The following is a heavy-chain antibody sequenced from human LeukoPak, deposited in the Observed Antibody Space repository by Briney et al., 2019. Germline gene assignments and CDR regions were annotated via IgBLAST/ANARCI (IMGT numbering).Heavy chain of an antibody. V-gene: IGHV4-39*07. CDR2: IYYSGST. CDR3: ARDLGIAAAGRGRFTNWFDP. J-gene: IGHJ5*02. Sequence: SETLSLTCTVSGGSISSSSYYWGWIRQPPGKGLEWIGSIYYSGSTYYNPSLKSRVTISVDTSKNQFSLKLSSVTAADTAVYYCARDLGIAAAGRGRFTNWFDPWGQGTLVTVSS. CDR1: GGSISSSSYY. D-gene: IGHD6-13*01.